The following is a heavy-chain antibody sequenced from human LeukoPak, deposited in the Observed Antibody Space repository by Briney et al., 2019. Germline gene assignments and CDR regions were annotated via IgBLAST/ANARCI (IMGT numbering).Heavy chain of an antibody. CDR2: IYTSGST. Sequence: SETLSLTCTVSVDSVTSYYRTWIRQPAGKGLEYMGHIYTSGSTNYNPSLESRLTMPVDTSKNQFSLKLRSVTAADTAVYYCARDLGGEENYFDYWGQGTLVTVSS. CDR1: VDSVTSYY. CDR3: ARDLGGEENYFDY. D-gene: IGHD2-15*01. J-gene: IGHJ4*02. V-gene: IGHV4-4*07.